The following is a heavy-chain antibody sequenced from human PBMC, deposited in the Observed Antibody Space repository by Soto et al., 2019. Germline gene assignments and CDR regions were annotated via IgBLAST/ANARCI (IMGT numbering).Heavy chain of an antibody. CDR3: AKDSGYSYGYPFFYYYGMDV. J-gene: IGHJ6*02. D-gene: IGHD5-18*01. CDR1: GFTFSSYA. CDR2: ISSNGGST. Sequence: GGSLRLSCSASGFTFSSYAMHWVRQAPGKGLEYVSAISSNGGSTYYADSVKGRFTTSRDNSKNTLYLQMNSLRAEDTAVYYCAKDSGYSYGYPFFYYYGMDVWGQGTTVTVSS. V-gene: IGHV3-64*04.